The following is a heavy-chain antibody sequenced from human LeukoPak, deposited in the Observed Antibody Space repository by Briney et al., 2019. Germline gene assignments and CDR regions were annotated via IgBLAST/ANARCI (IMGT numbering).Heavy chain of an antibody. J-gene: IGHJ2*01. CDR1: GYTCTSYG. Sequence: GASVKVSCKASGYTCTSYGISWVRQAPGQGLEWMGWISAYKGNTNYAQKLQGRVTMTTDTSTSTAYMELRSLRSDDTAVYYCARDIRGYYYGSGSQAWYFDLWGRGTLVTVSS. CDR3: ARDIRGYYYGSGSQAWYFDL. CDR2: ISAYKGNT. D-gene: IGHD3-10*01. V-gene: IGHV1-18*01.